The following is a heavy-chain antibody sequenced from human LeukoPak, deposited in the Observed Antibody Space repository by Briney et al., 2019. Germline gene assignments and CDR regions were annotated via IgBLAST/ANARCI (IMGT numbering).Heavy chain of an antibody. Sequence: GGSLRLSCAVSGFNVRTNYMSWVRQAPGKGLEWVSVIFRDGSTYYGDSVRGRFSISRDNSKNTMYLQMNSLRAEDMAVYYCARDLYNEVDYWGQGTLVTVSS. CDR2: IFRDGST. CDR1: GFNVRTNY. D-gene: IGHD1-14*01. V-gene: IGHV3-66*02. CDR3: ARDLYNEVDY. J-gene: IGHJ4*02.